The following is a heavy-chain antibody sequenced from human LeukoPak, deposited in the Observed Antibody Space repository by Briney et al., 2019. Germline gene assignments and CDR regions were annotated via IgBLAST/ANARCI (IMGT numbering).Heavy chain of an antibody. J-gene: IGHJ6*02. V-gene: IGHV1-8*01. D-gene: IGHD1-14*01. CDR1: GYSFTSYD. CDR2: MNPNSGNT. Sequence: GASVKVSCKASGYSFTSYDINWVRQATGQGLEWMGWMNPNSGNTGYAQKFQGRVTMTRDTSTKTAYMELSSLSSEDTALYYCARLTCYFYGMDVLGQGTTVTVSS. CDR3: ARLTCYFYGMDV.